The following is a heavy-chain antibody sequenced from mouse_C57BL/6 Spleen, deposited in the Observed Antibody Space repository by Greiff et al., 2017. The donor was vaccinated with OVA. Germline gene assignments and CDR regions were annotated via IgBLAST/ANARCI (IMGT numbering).Heavy chain of an antibody. D-gene: IGHD1-1*01. V-gene: IGHV3-6*01. J-gene: IGHJ4*01. CDR2: ISYDGSN. CDR3: AREDGSSWAMDY. CDR1: GYSITSGYY. Sequence: EVKLMESGPGLVKPSQSLSLTCSVTGYSITSGYYWNWIRQFPGNKLEWMGYISYDGSNNYNPSLKNRISITRDTSKNQFFLKLNSVTTEDTATYYCAREDGSSWAMDYWGQGTSVTVSS.